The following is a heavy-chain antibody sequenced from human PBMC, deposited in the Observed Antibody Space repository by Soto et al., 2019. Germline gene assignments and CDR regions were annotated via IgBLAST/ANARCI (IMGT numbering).Heavy chain of an antibody. CDR3: AKGGLYDSSGYHYDY. V-gene: IGHV3-30*18. D-gene: IGHD3-22*01. J-gene: IGHJ4*02. Sequence: GGSLRLSCAASGFTFSSYGMHWVRQAPGKGLEWVAIISYDGSNKYYADSVKGRFTISRDNSKNTLNLQMNSLRAEDTAVYYCAKGGLYDSSGYHYDYWGQGTLVTVSS. CDR2: ISYDGSNK. CDR1: GFTFSSYG.